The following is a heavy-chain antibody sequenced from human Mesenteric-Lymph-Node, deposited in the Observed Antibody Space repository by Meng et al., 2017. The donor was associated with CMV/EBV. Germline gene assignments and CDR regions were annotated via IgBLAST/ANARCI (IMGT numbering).Heavy chain of an antibody. D-gene: IGHD2-21*01. J-gene: IGHJ1*01. CDR3: AKDQGESSEYFQH. CDR2: IWYDGSNK. CDR1: GFTFSAYN. V-gene: IGHV3-33*06. Sequence: GESLKISCAASGFTFSAYNMNWVRQAPGKGLEWVAVIWYDGSNKYYADSVKGRFTISRDNSKNTLYLQMNSLRAEDTAVYYCAKDQGESSEYFQHWGHGTLFPLSS.